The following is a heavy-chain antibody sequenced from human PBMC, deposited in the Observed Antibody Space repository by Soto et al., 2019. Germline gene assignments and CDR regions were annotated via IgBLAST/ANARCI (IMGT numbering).Heavy chain of an antibody. Sequence: EAQLVESGGGLVQPGGSLRLSCTASGLTFSNYWVHWGRQTPGKGLVWVSRIDSDGSSTSYADSVKGRFTISRDNAKNTLYMQTNSMRADGTAVYYCTRDVRAVFDYWGQGTLVTVSS. CDR3: TRDVRAVFDY. D-gene: IGHD6-6*01. CDR2: IDSDGSST. CDR1: GLTFSNYW. V-gene: IGHV3-74*01. J-gene: IGHJ4*02.